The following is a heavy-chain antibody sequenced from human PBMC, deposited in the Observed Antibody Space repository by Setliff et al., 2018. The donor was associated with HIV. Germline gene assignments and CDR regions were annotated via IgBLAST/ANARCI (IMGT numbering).Heavy chain of an antibody. CDR2: ISYDGSNK. D-gene: IGHD6-13*01. CDR1: GFTFSNYA. Sequence: GESLKISCAASGFTFSNYAMHWVRQAPGKGLEWVAVISYDGSNKYYADSVKGRFTISRDNSKNTLYPQMNSLRAEGTAVYYCAREAYSSSWYGGAFDIWGQGTMVTVSS. J-gene: IGHJ3*02. V-gene: IGHV3-30*04. CDR3: AREAYSSSWYGGAFDI.